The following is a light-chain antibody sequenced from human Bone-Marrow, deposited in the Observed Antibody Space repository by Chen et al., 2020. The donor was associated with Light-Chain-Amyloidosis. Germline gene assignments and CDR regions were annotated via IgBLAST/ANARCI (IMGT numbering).Light chain of an antibody. CDR1: SGSVTTNYY. CDR3: VLYVGSGIWV. J-gene: IGLJ3*02. V-gene: IGLV8-61*01. CDR2: STN. Sequence: QTVVTQEPSCSVSPGGTVTLTCVLSSGSVTTNYYPAWYQQTPGQAPRTLIYSTNTRSSGVPDRFSGSILGNKAALTITGAQADDESDYYCVLYVGSGIWVFGGGTKLTVL.